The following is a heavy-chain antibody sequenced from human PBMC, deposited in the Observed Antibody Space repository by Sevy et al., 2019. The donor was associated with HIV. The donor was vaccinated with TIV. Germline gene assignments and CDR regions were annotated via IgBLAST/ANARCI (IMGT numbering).Heavy chain of an antibody. CDR1: GFTFGDYG. V-gene: IGHV3-49*03. D-gene: IGHD3-16*02. CDR3: TGNYLLFTFGGLIVPGGGHS. CDR2: IRTKPYGGTA. Sequence: GGSLRLSCTTSGFTFGDYGVSWFRQAPGKGLEWVGFIRTKPYGGTAQYAASVKGRFTISGDDSKSIAYLQMNSLKSEDTAVYYCTGNYLLFTFGGLIVPGGGHSWGQGTLVTVSS. J-gene: IGHJ4*02.